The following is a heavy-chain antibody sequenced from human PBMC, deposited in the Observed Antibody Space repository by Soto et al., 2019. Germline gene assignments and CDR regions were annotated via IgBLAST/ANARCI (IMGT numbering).Heavy chain of an antibody. CDR2: IRTEPYSYAA. CDR1: GFTFSGSA. J-gene: IGHJ4*02. Sequence: PGGSLRLSCAASGFTFSGSAMQWVRQASGKGLEWVGRIRTEPYSYAAAYAASVKGRFTIFRDDSKNTAYLQMNSLKTEDTAVYYCTRLVEQQRGYSDYWGQGTLGTGSS. CDR3: TRLVEQQRGYSDY. V-gene: IGHV3-73*01. D-gene: IGHD2-15*01.